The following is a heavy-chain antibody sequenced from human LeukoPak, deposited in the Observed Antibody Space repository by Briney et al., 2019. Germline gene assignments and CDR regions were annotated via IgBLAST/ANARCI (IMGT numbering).Heavy chain of an antibody. D-gene: IGHD5-18*01. Sequence: PGGSLRLSCAASGFTFCSYAMSWVRQAPEKGLVWVSSIGGSGDNTYYADSVKGRFTISRDNSKNTLYLQMNSLRAEDTAVYYCARAGWDSHGYTDYWGQGTLVTVSS. J-gene: IGHJ4*02. CDR3: ARAGWDSHGYTDY. CDR2: IGGSGDNT. V-gene: IGHV3-23*01. CDR1: GFTFCSYA.